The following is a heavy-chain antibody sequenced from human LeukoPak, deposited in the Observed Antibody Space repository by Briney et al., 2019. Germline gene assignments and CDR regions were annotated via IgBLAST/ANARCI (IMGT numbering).Heavy chain of an antibody. J-gene: IGHJ5*02. CDR1: GFTFDDYA. CDR3: VRGNFGPAQWFDP. V-gene: IGHV3-9*01. Sequence: GGSLRLSCAASGFTFDDYAMHCVRQVPGKGLEWVSGICWNSGSTGYAGSVKGRFTMTRDNTKNSLYLQMNSLTPDDTALYYCVRGNFGPAQWFDPWGQGTLVTVSS. D-gene: IGHD3/OR15-3a*01. CDR2: ICWNSGST.